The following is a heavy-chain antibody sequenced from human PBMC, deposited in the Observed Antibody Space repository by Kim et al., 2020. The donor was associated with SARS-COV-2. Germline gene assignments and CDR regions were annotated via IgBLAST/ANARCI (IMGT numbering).Heavy chain of an antibody. D-gene: IGHD3-9*01. V-gene: IGHV3-23*02. CDR3: TKTPRMKTTILDFDY. Sequence: SVKGRWTISRVNSKNLMYLQMISLRAEDTAVYYCTKTPRMKTTILDFDYWGQGTLVTVSS. J-gene: IGHJ4*02.